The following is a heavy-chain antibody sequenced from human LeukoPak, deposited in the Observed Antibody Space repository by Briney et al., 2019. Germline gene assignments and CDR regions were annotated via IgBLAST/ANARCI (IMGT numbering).Heavy chain of an antibody. CDR2: INPNSGGT. CDR3: ARCTSGSFNAQFDY. Sequence: ASVEVSCKASGYTFTGYYMHWVRQAPGQGLEWMGWINPNSGGTNYAQKFQGRVTMTRDTSISTAYMELSRLRSDDTAVYYCARCTSGSFNAQFDYWGQGTLVTVSS. CDR1: GYTFTGYY. D-gene: IGHD1-26*01. J-gene: IGHJ4*02. V-gene: IGHV1-2*02.